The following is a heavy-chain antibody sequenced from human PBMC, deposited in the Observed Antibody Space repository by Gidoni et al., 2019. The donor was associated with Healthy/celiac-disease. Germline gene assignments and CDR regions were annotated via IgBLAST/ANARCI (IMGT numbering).Heavy chain of an antibody. J-gene: IGHJ6*03. CDR3: ARVLPERGYCSSTSCLRPALYYYYYYMDV. CDR2: INHSGST. CDR1: GGSFSGYY. D-gene: IGHD2-2*01. Sequence: QVQLQQWGAGLFKPSETLSLTCAVYGGSFSGYYWSWIRQPPGKGLEWIGEINHSGSTNYNPSLKSLVTISVDTSKNQFSLKLSSVTAADTAVYYCARVLPERGYCSSTSCLRPALYYYYYYMDVWGKGTTVTVSS. V-gene: IGHV4-34*01.